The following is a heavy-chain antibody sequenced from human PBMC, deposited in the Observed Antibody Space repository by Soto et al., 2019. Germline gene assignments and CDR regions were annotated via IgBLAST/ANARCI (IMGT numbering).Heavy chain of an antibody. V-gene: IGHV4-39*01. CDR3: ARRQSMVRGENWFDP. Sequence: SETLSLTCTVSGGSISSSSYYWGWIRQPPGKGLKWIGSIYYSGSTYYNPSLKSRVTISVDTSKNQFSLKLSSVTAADTAVYYCARRQSMVRGENWFDPWGQGTLVTVAS. J-gene: IGHJ5*02. CDR1: GGSISSSSYY. CDR2: IYYSGST. D-gene: IGHD3-10*01.